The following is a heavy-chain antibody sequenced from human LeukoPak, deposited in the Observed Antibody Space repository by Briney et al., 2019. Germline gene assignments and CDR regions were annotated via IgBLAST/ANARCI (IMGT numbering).Heavy chain of an antibody. D-gene: IGHD2-21*02. J-gene: IGHJ3*02. CDR3: ARGFTYCGGDCQVPANWWRAFDI. CDR1: GFTFSSYE. CDR2: ISSSGSTI. V-gene: IGHV3-48*03. Sequence: GGSLRLSCAASGFTFSSYEMNWVRQAPGKGLEWVSYISSSGSTIYYADSVKGRFTISRDNAKNSLYLQMNSLRAEDTAVYYCARGFTYCGGDCQVPANWWRAFDIWGQGTMVTVSS.